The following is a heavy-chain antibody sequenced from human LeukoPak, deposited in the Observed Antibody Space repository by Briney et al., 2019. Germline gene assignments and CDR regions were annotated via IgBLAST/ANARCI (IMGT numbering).Heavy chain of an antibody. Sequence: SETLSLTCTVSGGSISSSSYYWGWIRQPPGKTLDWIGTIYYTGNTYYNPSFKSRVTISVNTSKNQFSLRVTSVTAADSAVYYCARRFYGSESPFEDWGQGALVTVSS. D-gene: IGHD3-10*01. J-gene: IGHJ4*02. CDR2: IYYTGNT. V-gene: IGHV4-39*01. CDR1: GGSISSSSYY. CDR3: ARRFYGSESPFED.